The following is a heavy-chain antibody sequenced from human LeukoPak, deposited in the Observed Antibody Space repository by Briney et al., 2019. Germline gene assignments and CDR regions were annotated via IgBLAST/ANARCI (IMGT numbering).Heavy chain of an antibody. V-gene: IGHV1-3*01. Sequence: ASVKVSFTAPGYTFTSYAMHWVRQAPGQRLEWMGWINAGNGNTKYSQKFQGRVTITRDTSASTAYMELSSLRSEDTAVYYCARDQTMGAFDIWGQGTMVTVSS. CDR3: ARDQTMGAFDI. CDR1: GYTFTSYA. D-gene: IGHD1-1*01. J-gene: IGHJ3*02. CDR2: INAGNGNT.